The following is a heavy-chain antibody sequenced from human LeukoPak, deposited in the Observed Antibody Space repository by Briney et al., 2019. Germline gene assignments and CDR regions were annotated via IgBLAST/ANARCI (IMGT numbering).Heavy chain of an antibody. J-gene: IGHJ3*01. CDR1: GGSISSYY. V-gene: IGHV4-59*01. CDR2: IYYSGST. Sequence: SETLSLTCTVSGGSISSYYWSWIRQPPGKGLEWIGYIYYSGSTNYNPALKSRVTISVDTSRNQCSLKLSSVTAADPAVYYCARGPPPAYYYDSSAPWGQGTMVTVSS. CDR3: ARGPPPAYYYDSSAP. D-gene: IGHD3-22*01.